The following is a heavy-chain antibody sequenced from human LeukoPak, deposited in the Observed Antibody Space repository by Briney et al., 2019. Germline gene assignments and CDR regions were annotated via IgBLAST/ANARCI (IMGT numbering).Heavy chain of an antibody. CDR2: IYYSGST. Sequence: SQTLSLTCTVSGGSISSGGYYWSWIRQHPGKGLEWIGYIYYSGSTYYNPSLKSRVTISVDTSKNQFSLKLSSVTAADTAVYYCARLLWFGESLFDPWGQGTLVTVSS. J-gene: IGHJ5*02. CDR1: GGSISSGGYY. V-gene: IGHV4-31*03. D-gene: IGHD3-10*01. CDR3: ARLLWFGESLFDP.